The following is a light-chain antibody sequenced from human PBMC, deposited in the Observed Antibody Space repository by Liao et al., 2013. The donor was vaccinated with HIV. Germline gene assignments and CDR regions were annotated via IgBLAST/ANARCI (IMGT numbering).Light chain of an antibody. CDR2: EDT. V-gene: IGLV3-1*01. CDR1: RLGDKY. Sequence: SYVLTQPPSVSVPPGQTATFTCSGDRLGDKYASWYQQKSGQSPVLVIYEDTKRPAGIPERFSGSNSGNTATLTISGTQPMDEADYYCQAWDRNTAIFGGGTKLTVL. CDR3: QAWDRNTAI. J-gene: IGLJ2*01.